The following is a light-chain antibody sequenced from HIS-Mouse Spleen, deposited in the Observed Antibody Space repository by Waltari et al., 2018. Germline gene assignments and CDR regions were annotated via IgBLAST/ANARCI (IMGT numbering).Light chain of an antibody. CDR2: GAS. Sequence: EIVLTQSPGTLSLSPGERATLSCRASQSVSSSYLAWYQQKPGQAPRLLIYGASSRATDIPDRFSGSGSGTDFTLTISRLEPEDFAVYYCQQYGSSPQFGQGTKVEIK. J-gene: IGKJ1*01. CDR1: QSVSSSY. V-gene: IGKV3-20*01. CDR3: QQYGSSPQ.